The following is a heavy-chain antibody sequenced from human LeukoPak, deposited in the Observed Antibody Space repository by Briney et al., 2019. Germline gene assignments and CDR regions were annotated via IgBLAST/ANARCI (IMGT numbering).Heavy chain of an antibody. CDR3: ARSPYADHFDY. CDR2: ISSGGTT. Sequence: PGGSLRLSCAASGFTVTSSYMTWVRQAPGKGLEWVSVISSGGTTYYADSVKGRFTISRDNSKNTLYLQMSILRAEDTAVYYCARSPYADHFDYWGQGTLVTVSS. D-gene: IGHD4-17*01. J-gene: IGHJ4*02. V-gene: IGHV3-53*01. CDR1: GFTVTSSY.